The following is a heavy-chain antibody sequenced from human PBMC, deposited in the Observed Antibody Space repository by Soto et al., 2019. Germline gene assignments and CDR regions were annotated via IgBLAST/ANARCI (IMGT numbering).Heavy chain of an antibody. D-gene: IGHD3-22*01. CDR2: ISGSGGST. V-gene: IGHV3-23*01. CDR3: AKERGYYDSSGYYYYYRMDV. CDR1: GFTFSSYA. Sequence: LRLSCAPSGFTFSSYAMSWVRQAPGKGLEWVSAISGSGGSTYYADSVKGRFTISRDNSNNTLSLQMSSLRAEDTAVYYCAKERGYYDSSGYYYYYRMDVWGQGTRVTVCS. J-gene: IGHJ6*02.